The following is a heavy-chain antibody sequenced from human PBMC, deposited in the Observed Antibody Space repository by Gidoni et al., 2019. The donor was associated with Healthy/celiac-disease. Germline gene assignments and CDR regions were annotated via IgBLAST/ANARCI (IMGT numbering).Heavy chain of an antibody. CDR1: GGTFSSYA. CDR2: IIPIFGTA. CDR3: VQYSSSDQGGYYYYYGMDV. V-gene: IGHV1-69*01. J-gene: IGHJ6*02. D-gene: IGHD6-6*01. Sequence: GQSGAEVKKPGSSVKVSCKASGGTFSSYAISWVRQAPGQGLEWMGGIIPIFGTANYAQKFQGRVTMTADESTSTAYMELSSLRSEDTAVYYCVQYSSSDQGGYYYYYGMDVWGQGTTVTVSS.